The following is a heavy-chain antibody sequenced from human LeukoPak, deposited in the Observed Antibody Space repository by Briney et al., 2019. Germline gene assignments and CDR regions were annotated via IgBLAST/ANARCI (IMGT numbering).Heavy chain of an antibody. CDR2: IYYSGST. V-gene: IGHV4-59*01. D-gene: IGHD3-22*01. CDR1: GGSISSYY. J-gene: IGHJ4*02. CDR3: ARVTGYVIEDYFDY. Sequence: SETLSLTCTVSGGSISSYYWSWIRQPPGKGLEWIGYIYYSGSTNYNPSLKSRVTVSVDTSKNQFSLKLSSVTAADTAMYYCARVTGYVIEDYFDYWGQGTLVTVSS.